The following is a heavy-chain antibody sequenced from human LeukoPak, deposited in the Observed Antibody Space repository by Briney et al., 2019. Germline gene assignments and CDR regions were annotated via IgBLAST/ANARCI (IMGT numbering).Heavy chain of an antibody. CDR3: ARVDGSADY. Sequence: GASVKVSCKTSGYTFTRYDINWVRQATGQGLEWMGWVNPNSGNSGYAQKFQGGVTISRDTSISTAYMELSSLRSEDTAVYYWARVDGSADYWGQGTLVTVSS. CDR1: GYTFTRYD. CDR2: VNPNSGNS. D-gene: IGHD1-26*01. J-gene: IGHJ4*02. V-gene: IGHV1-8*03.